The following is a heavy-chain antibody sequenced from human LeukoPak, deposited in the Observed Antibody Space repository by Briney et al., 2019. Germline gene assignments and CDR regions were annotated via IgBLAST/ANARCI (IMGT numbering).Heavy chain of an antibody. Sequence: SVKVSCKTSGDTLSKYAIGWVRQGPGQGLEWLGRIIPVYGTPDYAQKFKDRVSITADKSTGTAYMALSSLTYEDTAVYFCVRDHYKVTVVSLEDGYNWLDLWGQGTLVTVSS. CDR2: IIPVYGTP. CDR1: GDTLSKYA. CDR3: VRDHYKVTVVSLEDGYNWLDL. V-gene: IGHV1-69*06. D-gene: IGHD3-10*01. J-gene: IGHJ5*02.